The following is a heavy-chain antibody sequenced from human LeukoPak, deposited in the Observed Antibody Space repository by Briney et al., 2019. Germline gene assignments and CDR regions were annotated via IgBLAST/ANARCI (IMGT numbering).Heavy chain of an antibody. J-gene: IGHJ4*02. V-gene: IGHV3-23*01. CDR3: AKRGSYYDLGY. CDR1: GLTFSSYA. Sequence: GGSLRPSCAASGLTFSSYAMSWVRQAPGKGLEWVSAISSSGSGGSTYYADSVKGRFTISRDNSKNTLYLQMNSLRAEDTAVYDCAKRGSYYDLGYWGQGTLVTVSS. CDR2: ISSSGSGGST. D-gene: IGHD1-26*01.